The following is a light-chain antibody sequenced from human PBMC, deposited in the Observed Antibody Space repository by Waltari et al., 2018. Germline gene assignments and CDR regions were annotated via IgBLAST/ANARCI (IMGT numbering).Light chain of an antibody. J-gene: IGKJ2*01. CDR2: LAT. CDR1: QSLLTRNGYNY. Sequence: IVMTQSPLSLPVTPGEPASTSCRASQSLLTRNGYNYMDWCLQTPGQSPQLLIYLATTRASGVPDRFSGDASGTQFTLRISRVEAEDVGVYYCMQARQTPYTFGQGTKLEIK. CDR3: MQARQTPYT. V-gene: IGKV2-28*01.